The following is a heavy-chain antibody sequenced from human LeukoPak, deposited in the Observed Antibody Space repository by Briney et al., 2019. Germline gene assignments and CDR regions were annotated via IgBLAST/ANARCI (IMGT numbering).Heavy chain of an antibody. D-gene: IGHD3-3*01. J-gene: IGHJ6*03. V-gene: IGHV3-43D*03. Sequence: PGGSLRLSCAASRFAFDDYAMHWVRQAPGKGLEWVALITWDGGSANYADSVKGRFTISRDNIRNSLYLHMNSLRPEDTALYYCAKDVGLLDYYYYYMDVWGKGTTVTVSS. CDR2: ITWDGGSA. CDR1: RFAFDDYA. CDR3: AKDVGLLDYYYYYMDV.